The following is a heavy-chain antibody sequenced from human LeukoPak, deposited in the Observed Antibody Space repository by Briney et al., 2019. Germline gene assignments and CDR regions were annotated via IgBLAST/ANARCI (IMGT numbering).Heavy chain of an antibody. CDR1: GGSVSSGSYF. Sequence: PSETLSLTCTVSGGSVSSGSYFWSWIRQPPGKGLEWIGYIYYSGSTNYNPSLKSRVTISVDTSKNQFSLKLSSVTAADTAVYYCARDHFCSSTSCPIRGRWFDPWGQGTLVTVSS. J-gene: IGHJ5*02. CDR2: IYYSGST. CDR3: ARDHFCSSTSCPIRGRWFDP. V-gene: IGHV4-61*01. D-gene: IGHD2-2*01.